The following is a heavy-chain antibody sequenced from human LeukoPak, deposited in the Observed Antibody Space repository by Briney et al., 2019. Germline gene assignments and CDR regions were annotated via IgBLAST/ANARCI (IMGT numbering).Heavy chain of an antibody. D-gene: IGHD6-19*01. CDR1: GFTFSSYE. Sequence: SGGSLRLSCAASGFTFSSYEMNWVRQAPGKGQEWVSYISSSGSTIYYADSVKGRFTISRDNAKNSLYLQMNSLRAEDTAVYYCARSGAVAGTTDYWGQGTLVTVSS. CDR2: ISSSGSTI. J-gene: IGHJ4*02. CDR3: ARSGAVAGTTDY. V-gene: IGHV3-48*03.